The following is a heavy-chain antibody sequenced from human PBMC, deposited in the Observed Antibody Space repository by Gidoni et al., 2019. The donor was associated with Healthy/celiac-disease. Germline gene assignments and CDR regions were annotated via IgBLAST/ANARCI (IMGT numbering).Heavy chain of an antibody. CDR3: ARWEQVGRRVFDI. J-gene: IGHJ3*02. D-gene: IGHD1-26*01. CDR1: GFTFSAYD. V-gene: IGHV3-11*05. Sequence: QGQLVESGGGWGKPGGSLRLSCAAAGFTFSAYDMSWIRQAPGEGLEWVSYISSSSSYTNDADSVKGRFTISRDNAKNSLYLQMNSLRAEDTAVYYCARWEQVGRRVFDIWGQGTMVTVSS. CDR2: ISSSSSYT.